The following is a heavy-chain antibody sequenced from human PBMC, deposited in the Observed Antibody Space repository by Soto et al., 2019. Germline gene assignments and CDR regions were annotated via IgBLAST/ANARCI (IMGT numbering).Heavy chain of an antibody. D-gene: IGHD3-22*01. CDR1: GFTFSSYA. CDR3: AKSPGMYYYDSSGYYHYDY. V-gene: IGHV3-23*01. CDR2: IRGSGVST. J-gene: IGHJ4*02. Sequence: PGGSLRVSCAASGFTFSSYAMSRVRQAPGKGLEWVSAIRGSGVSTYYADSVKGRFTISRDNSKNTLYLQMNSLRAEDTAVYYCAKSPGMYYYDSSGYYHYDYRGQGTLVTVLS.